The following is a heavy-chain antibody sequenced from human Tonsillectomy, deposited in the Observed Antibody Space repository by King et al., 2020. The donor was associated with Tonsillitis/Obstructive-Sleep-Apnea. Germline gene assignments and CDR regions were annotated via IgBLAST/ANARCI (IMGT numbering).Heavy chain of an antibody. J-gene: IGHJ4*02. CDR2: IRSKAYGGTT. D-gene: IGHD6-19*01. Sequence: VQLVESGGGLVQPGRSLRLSCLASGFTFGDYPMSWVRQTPGKGLEWISFIRSKAYGGTTEYAASVKGRFTVSRDDYKSTAYLQMNSLKTEDTAVYYCARDWFSGWYGASGYWGQGTLVTVSS. V-gene: IGHV3-49*04. CDR3: ARDWFSGWYGASGY. CDR1: GFTFGDYP.